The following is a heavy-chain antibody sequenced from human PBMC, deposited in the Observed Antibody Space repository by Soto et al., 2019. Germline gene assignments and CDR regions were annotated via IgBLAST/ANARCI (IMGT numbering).Heavy chain of an antibody. V-gene: IGHV1-46*01. J-gene: IGHJ4*02. CDR2: INPSGGSS. D-gene: IGHD3-22*01. CDR3: ARDRGLLQYDSSGYLLY. CDR1: GYTFTSYY. Sequence: ASVKVSCKASGYTFTSYYMHWVRQAPGQGLEWMGIINPSGGSSSYAQKFQGRVTMTRDTSTSTVYMELSSLRSEDTAVYYCARDRGLLQYDSSGYLLYWGQGTLVTVSS.